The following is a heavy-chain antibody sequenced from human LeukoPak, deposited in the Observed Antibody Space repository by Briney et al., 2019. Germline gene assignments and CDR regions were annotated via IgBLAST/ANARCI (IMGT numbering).Heavy chain of an antibody. CDR2: INHSGST. J-gene: IGHJ2*01. V-gene: IGHV4-34*01. CDR3: AGNDWYFDL. CDR1: GGSFSGYY. Sequence: MASETLSLTCAVYGGSFSGYYWSWIRQPPGKGLEWIGEINHSGSTNYNPSLKSRVTISVDASKNQFSLKLSSVTAADTAVYYCAGNDWYFDLWGRGTLVTVSS.